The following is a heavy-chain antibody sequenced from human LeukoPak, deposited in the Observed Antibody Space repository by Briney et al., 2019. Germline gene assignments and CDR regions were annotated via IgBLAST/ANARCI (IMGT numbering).Heavy chain of an antibody. V-gene: IGHV3-53*04. CDR2: IYSRGST. CDR3: ARDYYGP. D-gene: IGHD3-22*01. J-gene: IGHJ5*02. Sequence: GGSLRLSCAASGFTVSNNYTRWVRHGPRKGLEWVSSIYSRGSTSYVDSVKGRFTISRHNSKNTLFLQMNSLRVEDPAVYYCARDYYGPWGQGTLVTVSS. CDR1: GFTVSNNY.